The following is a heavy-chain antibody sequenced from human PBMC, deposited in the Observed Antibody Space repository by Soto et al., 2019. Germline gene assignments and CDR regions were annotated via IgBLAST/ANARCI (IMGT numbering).Heavy chain of an antibody. D-gene: IGHD6-13*01. CDR2: ISGSGGST. CDR3: AKAGRQQLVFSGDYYYYYMDV. J-gene: IGHJ6*03. Sequence: GGSLRLSCAASGFTFSSYAMSWVRQAPGKGLEWVSAISGSGGSTYYADSVKGRFTISRDNSKNTLYLQMNSLRAEDTAVYYCAKAGRQQLVFSGDYYYYYMDVWGKGTTVTVSS. CDR1: GFTFSSYA. V-gene: IGHV3-23*01.